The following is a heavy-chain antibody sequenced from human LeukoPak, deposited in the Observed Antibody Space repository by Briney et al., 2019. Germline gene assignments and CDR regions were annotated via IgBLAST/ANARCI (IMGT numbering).Heavy chain of an antibody. CDR3: ARGTRDGYNYFDY. J-gene: IGHJ4*02. CDR1: GGSFSGYY. Sequence: SETLSPTCAVYGGSFSGYYWSWIRQPPGKGLEWIGEINHSGSTNYNPSLKSRVTISVGTSKNQFSLKLSSVTAADTAVYYCARGTRDGYNYFDYWGQGTLVTVSS. D-gene: IGHD5-24*01. V-gene: IGHV4-34*01. CDR2: INHSGST.